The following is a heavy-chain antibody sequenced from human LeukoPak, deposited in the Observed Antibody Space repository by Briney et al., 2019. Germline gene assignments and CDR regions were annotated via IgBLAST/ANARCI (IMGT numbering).Heavy chain of an antibody. D-gene: IGHD6-13*01. Sequence: ASVKVSCKASIYTFTGYYMHWVRQAPGQGLEWMGRINPNSGGTIYAQKFQGRVTMTRDTSISTAYMELSRLRSDDTAVYYCAMIASSWYQLDYWGQGTLVTVSS. CDR1: IYTFTGYY. CDR3: AMIASSWYQLDY. V-gene: IGHV1-2*06. CDR2: INPNSGGT. J-gene: IGHJ4*02.